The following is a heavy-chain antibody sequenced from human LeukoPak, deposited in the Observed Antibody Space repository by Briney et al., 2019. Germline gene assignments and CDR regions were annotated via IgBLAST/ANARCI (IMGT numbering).Heavy chain of an antibody. CDR2: IYYSGST. CDR1: GGSISSYY. V-gene: IGHV4-59*01. D-gene: IGHD6-13*01. Sequence: SETLSLTCTVSGGSISSYYWSRIRQPPGKGLEWIGYIYYSGSTNYNPSLKSRVTISVDTSKNQFSLKLSSVTAADTAVYYCARDRRGISDYWGQGTLVTVSS. J-gene: IGHJ4*02. CDR3: ARDRRGISDY.